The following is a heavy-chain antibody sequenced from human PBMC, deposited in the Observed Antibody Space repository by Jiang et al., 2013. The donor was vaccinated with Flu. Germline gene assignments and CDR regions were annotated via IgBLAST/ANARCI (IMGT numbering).Heavy chain of an antibody. J-gene: IGHJ4*02. CDR1: GGSISSGDYY. D-gene: IGHD6-13*01. CDR2: IYYSGST. Sequence: GPGLVKPSQTLSLTCTVSGGSISSGDYYRSWIRQPPGKGLEWIGYIYYSGSTYYNPSLKSRVTISVDTSKYQFSLKLSSVTAADTAVYYCARDRGQHSSSWSFDYWGQGTLVTVSS. V-gene: IGHV4-30-4*01. CDR3: ARDRGQHSSSWSFDY.